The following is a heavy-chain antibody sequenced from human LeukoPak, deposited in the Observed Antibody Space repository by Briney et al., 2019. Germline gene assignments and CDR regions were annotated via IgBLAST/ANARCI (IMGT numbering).Heavy chain of an antibody. V-gene: IGHV1-8*01. Sequence: ASVKVSCKASGYTFTSYVINWVRRATGQGLEWMGWMNPNSGNTGYAQKFQGRVTMTRNTSISTAYMELSSLRSEDTAVYYCARGRKVTMIVVVTHNWFDPWGQGTLVTVSS. CDR1: GYTFTSYV. CDR2: MNPNSGNT. CDR3: ARGRKVTMIVVVTHNWFDP. D-gene: IGHD3-22*01. J-gene: IGHJ5*02.